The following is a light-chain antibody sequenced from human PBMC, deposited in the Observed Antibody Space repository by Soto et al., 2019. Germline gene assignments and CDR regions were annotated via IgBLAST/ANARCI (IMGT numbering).Light chain of an antibody. V-gene: IGKV3-20*01. J-gene: IGKJ2*01. CDR1: QSVSATY. Sequence: EIVLTQSPGTLSLSPGERATLSCRASQSVSATYLAGYQQKPGQAPRLLIYGASNMATGIPDRFTGSGSGTDFTLTISRLEPDDFAVYFCQQYVSSPMYTFGQGTKLEIK. CDR3: QQYVSSPMYT. CDR2: GAS.